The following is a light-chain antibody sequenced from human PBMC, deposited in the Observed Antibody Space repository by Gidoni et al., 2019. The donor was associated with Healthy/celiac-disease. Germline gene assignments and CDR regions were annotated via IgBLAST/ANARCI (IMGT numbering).Light chain of an antibody. CDR1: SSNIGSNY. V-gene: IGLV1-47*01. J-gene: IGLJ1*01. CDR2: RNT. CDR3: AAWDDSLSGDV. Sequence: QSVLTQPPSASGPPVQRVTISCSGSSSNIGSNYVYWYQQLPGTAPKLLNHRNTQRPSGVPDRFSGSKSGTSVSLAISGLRSEDEDDYYCAAWDDSLSGDVFGTGTKVTVL.